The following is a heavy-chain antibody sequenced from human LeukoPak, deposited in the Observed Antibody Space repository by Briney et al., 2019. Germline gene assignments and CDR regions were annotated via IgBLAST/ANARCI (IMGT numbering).Heavy chain of an antibody. CDR1: GFTFSSYS. Sequence: GGSLRLSCAASGFTFSSYSMNWVRQAPGKGLVWVSRINSDGSSTSYADSVKGRFTISRDNAKNTLYLQMNSLRAEDTAVYYCARDDSLWFGALFDPWGQGTLVTISS. V-gene: IGHV3-74*01. J-gene: IGHJ5*02. CDR2: INSDGSST. D-gene: IGHD3-10*01. CDR3: ARDDSLWFGALFDP.